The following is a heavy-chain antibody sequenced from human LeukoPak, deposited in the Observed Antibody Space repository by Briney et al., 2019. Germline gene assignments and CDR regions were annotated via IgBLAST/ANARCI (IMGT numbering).Heavy chain of an antibody. Sequence: ASVKVSCKAFGYTFTSNYMHWVRQAPGQGPEWMGVISPSGGSTTYAQKFQGRVTLTRDMSTSTDYLELSSLRSEDTAVYYCARDYIAAAAGWFDPWGQGTLVTVSS. D-gene: IGHD6-13*01. V-gene: IGHV1-46*01. CDR1: GYTFTSNY. CDR3: ARDYIAAAAGWFDP. J-gene: IGHJ5*02. CDR2: ISPSGGST.